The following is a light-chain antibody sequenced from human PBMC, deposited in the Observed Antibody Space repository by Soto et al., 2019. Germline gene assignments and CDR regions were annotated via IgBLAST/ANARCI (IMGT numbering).Light chain of an antibody. CDR1: QSTSSS. J-gene: IGKJ1*01. CDR2: DAS. V-gene: IGKV3-11*01. Sequence: EIVLTQSPATLSLSPGERATLSCRASQSTSSSLAWYQQKPGQAPRLLIYDASTRATGFPARFSGSGSGTDFTLTIGSLEPEDFAVYYCQQRSEWPRTFGQGTKVEIK. CDR3: QQRSEWPRT.